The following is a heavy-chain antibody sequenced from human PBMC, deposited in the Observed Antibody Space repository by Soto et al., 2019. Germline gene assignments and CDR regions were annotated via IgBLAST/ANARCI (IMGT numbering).Heavy chain of an antibody. J-gene: IGHJ3*02. CDR3: AATASYDFWSGYYRHDAFDI. V-gene: IGHV1-58*01. CDR1: GFTFTSSA. CDR2: IVVGSGNT. D-gene: IGHD3-3*01. Sequence: QMQLVQSGPEVKKPGPSVKVSCKASGFTFTSSAVQWVRQARGQRLEWIGWIVVGSGNTNYAQQFQERVTITRDMSTNTAYMELSSLRSEDTAVYYCAATASYDFWSGYYRHDAFDIWGQGTMVTVSS.